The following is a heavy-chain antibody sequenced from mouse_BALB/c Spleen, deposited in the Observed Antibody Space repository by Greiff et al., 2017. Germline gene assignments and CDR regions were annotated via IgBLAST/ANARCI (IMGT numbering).Heavy chain of an antibody. D-gene: IGHD2-10*01. J-gene: IGHJ4*01. CDR1: GFTFSSYA. V-gene: IGHV5-9-4*01. Sequence: EVQLQESGGGLVKPGGSLKLSCAASGFTFSSYAMSWVRQSPEKRLEWVAEISSGGSYTYYPDTVTGRFTISRDNAKNTLYLEMSSLRSEDTAMYYCATYYGNYGAMDYWGQGTSVTVSS. CDR2: ISSGGSYT. CDR3: ATYYGNYGAMDY.